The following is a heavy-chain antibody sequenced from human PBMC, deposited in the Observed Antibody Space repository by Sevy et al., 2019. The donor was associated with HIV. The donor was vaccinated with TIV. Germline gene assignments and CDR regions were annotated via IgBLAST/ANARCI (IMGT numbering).Heavy chain of an antibody. CDR1: GFTFSSYA. CDR3: ARAREDSSGYYYAEYFQH. CDR2: ISYDGSNK. V-gene: IGHV3-30-3*01. D-gene: IGHD3-22*01. Sequence: GGSLRLSCAASGFTFSSYAMHWVRQAPGKGLEWVAVISYDGSNKYYADSVKGRFTISRDNSKNTLYLQMNSLRAEDTAVYYCARAREDSSGYYYAEYFQHWGQDTLVTVSS. J-gene: IGHJ1*01.